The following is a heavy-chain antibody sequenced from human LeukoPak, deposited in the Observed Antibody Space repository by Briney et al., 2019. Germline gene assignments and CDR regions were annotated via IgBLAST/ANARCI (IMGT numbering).Heavy chain of an antibody. Sequence: GGSLRLSCAASGFSISNSAMSWVRQAPGKGLEWVSLIVASSGSTFYADSVKGRFTISRDSSKNTLYLQMNSLRAEDTAVYYCAKDHEGGRWDYFDYWGQGALVTVSS. CDR3: AKDHEGGRWDYFDY. CDR1: GFSISNSA. V-gene: IGHV3-23*01. D-gene: IGHD3-16*01. CDR2: IVASSGST. J-gene: IGHJ4*02.